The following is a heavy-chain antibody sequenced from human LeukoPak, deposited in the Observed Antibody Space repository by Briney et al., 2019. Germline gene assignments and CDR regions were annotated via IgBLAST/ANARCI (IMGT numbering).Heavy chain of an antibody. CDR3: AREPYYYGSGSYHFDY. Sequence: ASVKVSCKASGYTFTSYGINWVRQAPGQGLEWMGWIRAYNGDTNYAQELQGRVTMTTDTSTSTAYMELRSLRSDDTAVYYCAREPYYYGSGSYHFDYWGQGTLVTVSS. J-gene: IGHJ4*02. D-gene: IGHD3-10*01. CDR2: IRAYNGDT. CDR1: GYTFTSYG. V-gene: IGHV1-18*01.